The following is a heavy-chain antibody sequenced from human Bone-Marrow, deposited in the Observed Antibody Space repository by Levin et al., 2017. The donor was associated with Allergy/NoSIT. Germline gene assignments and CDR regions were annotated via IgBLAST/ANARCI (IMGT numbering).Heavy chain of an antibody. CDR1: GYSISSGYY. D-gene: IGHD6-6*01. V-gene: IGHV4-38-2*01. Sequence: SQTLSLTCAVSGYSISSGYYWGWIRQPPGKGLEWIGSIYHSGSTYYNPSLKSRVTISVDTSKNQFSLKLSSVTAADTAVYYCARAGSSSSSPSGWFDPWGQGTLVTVSS. J-gene: IGHJ5*02. CDR3: ARAGSSSSSPSGWFDP. CDR2: IYHSGST.